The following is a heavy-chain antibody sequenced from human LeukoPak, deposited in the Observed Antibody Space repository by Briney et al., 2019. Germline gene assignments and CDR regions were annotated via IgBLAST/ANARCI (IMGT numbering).Heavy chain of an antibody. CDR2: INPTFGAA. Sequence: SVKVSCKASGGTFSSYAISWVRQAPGQGLEWMGGINPTFGAANYAQKFQGRVTITADESTSTAYMELSSLRSEDTAVYYCAKAVRELTDYYYYYMDVWGKGTTVTVSS. V-gene: IGHV1-69*13. CDR1: GGTFSSYA. CDR3: AKAVRELTDYYYYYMDV. D-gene: IGHD1-7*01. J-gene: IGHJ6*03.